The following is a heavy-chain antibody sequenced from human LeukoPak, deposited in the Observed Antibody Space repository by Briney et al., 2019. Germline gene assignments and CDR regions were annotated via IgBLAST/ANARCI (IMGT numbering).Heavy chain of an antibody. J-gene: IGHJ4*02. CDR1: VGSISSSSYY. CDR3: ATRLTEYSTTGVCYWFDY. Sequence: SETLSLTCTVSVGSISSSSYYWGWIRQPPGKGLEWIGSSYYSGSTCYNPSLKIRVTISVDPSKNQFSMKLRSVTATATAVYSCATRLTEYSTTGVCYWFDYWGRATLVTVS. V-gene: IGHV4-39*01. CDR2: SYYSGST. D-gene: IGHD2-8*01.